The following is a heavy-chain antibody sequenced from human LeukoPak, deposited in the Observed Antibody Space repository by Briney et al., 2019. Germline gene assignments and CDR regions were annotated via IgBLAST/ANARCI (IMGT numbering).Heavy chain of an antibody. V-gene: IGHV3-23*01. CDR2: VSGSGGST. D-gene: IGHD5-18*01. J-gene: IGHJ4*02. CDR1: GFTFSSYA. Sequence: GGSLRLSCAASGFTFSSYAMSWVRQAPGKGLEWVSAVSGSGGSTYYADSVKGRFTISRDNSKNTLYLQMNSLRAEDTAVYYCAKARGLWLIGSSPTDYWGQGTLVTVSS. CDR3: AKARGLWLIGSSPTDY.